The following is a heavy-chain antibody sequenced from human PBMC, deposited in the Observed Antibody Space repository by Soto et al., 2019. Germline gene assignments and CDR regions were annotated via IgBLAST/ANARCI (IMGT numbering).Heavy chain of an antibody. Sequence: PGGSLRLSCAVSGFTFSNYAMSWVRRAPGKGLEWVSVISGGGDITYYADSVKGRFTISRDNSKNTLYLQMNSLGADDTAVYYCAKDPVVRGVVPYHFDYWGQGTLVTVSS. V-gene: IGHV3-23*01. CDR3: AKDPVVRGVVPYHFDY. D-gene: IGHD3-10*01. CDR2: ISGGGDIT. CDR1: GFTFSNYA. J-gene: IGHJ4*02.